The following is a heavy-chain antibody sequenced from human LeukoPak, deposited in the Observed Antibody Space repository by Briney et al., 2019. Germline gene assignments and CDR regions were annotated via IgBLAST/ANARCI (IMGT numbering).Heavy chain of an antibody. CDR3: ARGSSGSVYYYYYYMDV. J-gene: IGHJ6*03. CDR2: INPNSGGT. D-gene: IGHD6-19*01. CDR1: GYTFTGYY. V-gene: IGHV1-2*02. Sequence: ASAKVSCKASGYTFTGYYMHWVRQAPGQGLEWMGWINPNSGGTNYAQKFQGRVTMTRDTSISTAYMELSRLRSDDTAVYYCARGSSGSVYYYYYYMDVWGKGTTVTVSS.